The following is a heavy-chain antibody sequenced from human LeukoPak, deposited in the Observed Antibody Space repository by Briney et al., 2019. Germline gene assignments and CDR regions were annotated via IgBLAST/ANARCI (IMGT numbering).Heavy chain of an antibody. Sequence: GASVKVSCKASGGTFSSYTISWVRQAPGQGLEWMGRIIPILGIANYAQKFHGRVTIPADKSTSTAYMELSSLRSEDTAVYYCARALRGGDVVVPVPFDPWGQGTLVTVSS. J-gene: IGHJ5*02. V-gene: IGHV1-69*02. CDR2: IIPILGIA. CDR1: GGTFSSYT. D-gene: IGHD2-2*01. CDR3: ARALRGGDVVVPVPFDP.